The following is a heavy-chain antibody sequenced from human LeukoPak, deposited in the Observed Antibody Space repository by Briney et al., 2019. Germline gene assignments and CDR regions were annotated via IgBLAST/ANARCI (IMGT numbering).Heavy chain of an antibody. Sequence: PGGSLRLSCAASGFTFDDYTMHWVRQAPGKGLEWVSLISWDGGSTYYADSVKGRFTISRDNSKNSLYLQMNSLRTEDTALSYRAKAIAGSGITYMDVWGKGTPVTVSS. J-gene: IGHJ6*03. D-gene: IGHD3-10*01. CDR3: AKAIAGSGITYMDV. CDR2: ISWDGGST. CDR1: GFTFDDYT. V-gene: IGHV3-43*01.